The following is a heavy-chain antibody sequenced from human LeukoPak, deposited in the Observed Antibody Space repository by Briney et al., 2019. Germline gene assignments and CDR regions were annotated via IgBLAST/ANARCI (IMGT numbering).Heavy chain of an antibody. J-gene: IGHJ4*02. CDR1: GFTFSTYS. V-gene: IGHV3-11*01. CDR3: ARDPVQDIVVVPAAIGN. Sequence: GGSLRLSCAASGFTFSTYSMSWIRQAPGKGLEWVSYISSSGSTIYYADSVKGRFTISRDNAKNSLYLQMNSLRAEDTAVYYCARDPVQDIVVVPAAIGNWGQGTLVTVSS. D-gene: IGHD2-2*01. CDR2: ISSSGSTI.